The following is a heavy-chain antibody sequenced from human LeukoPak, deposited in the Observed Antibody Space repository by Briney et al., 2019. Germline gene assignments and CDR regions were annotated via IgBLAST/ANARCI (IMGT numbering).Heavy chain of an antibody. D-gene: IGHD3-10*01. J-gene: IGHJ4*02. CDR3: AKSSYYYGSGSASLDY. Sequence: GGSLRLSCAASGFTFSSYAMHWVRQAPGKGLEWVAVISYDGSNKYYADSVKGRFTISRDNSKNTLYLQMNSLRAEDTAVYYCAKSSYYYGSGSASLDYWGQGTLVTVSS. CDR1: GFTFSSYA. CDR2: ISYDGSNK. V-gene: IGHV3-30-3*01.